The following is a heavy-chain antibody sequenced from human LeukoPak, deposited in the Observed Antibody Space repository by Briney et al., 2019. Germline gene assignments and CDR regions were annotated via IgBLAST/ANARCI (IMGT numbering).Heavy chain of an antibody. CDR2: IYTSGST. Sequence: SETLSLTCTVSGGSISSYYWSWIRQPAGKGLEWIGRIYTSGSTNYNPSLKSRVTMSVDTSKNQFSLKLSSVTAADTAVYYCARDGYYYDSSGYSRYWYFDLWGRGTLVTVSS. CDR3: ARDGYYYDSSGYSRYWYFDL. V-gene: IGHV4-4*07. J-gene: IGHJ2*01. CDR1: GGSISSYY. D-gene: IGHD3-22*01.